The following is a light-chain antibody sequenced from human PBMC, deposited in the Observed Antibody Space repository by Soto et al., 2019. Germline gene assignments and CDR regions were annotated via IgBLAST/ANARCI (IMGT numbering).Light chain of an antibody. Sequence: EIVLTQSPGTLSLSPGERATLSYRASQSVSSNYLAWYQQKRAQAPRLLIYGASSRATGIPDRFSGSGSGTDFSLTISRLEPEDFAVYYCQQYGNSRTFGQGTKVEVK. V-gene: IGKV3-20*01. CDR1: QSVSSNY. J-gene: IGKJ1*01. CDR3: QQYGNSRT. CDR2: GAS.